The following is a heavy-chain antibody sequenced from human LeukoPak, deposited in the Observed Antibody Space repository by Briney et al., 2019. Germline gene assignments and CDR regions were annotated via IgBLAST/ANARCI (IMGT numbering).Heavy chain of an antibody. CDR1: GGSISGYY. Sequence: SSETLSLTCTVSGGSISGYYWSWIRQPPGKGLEWIGYIYYSGSGSTNYNPSLKSRVTISVDTSRNQFSLRLSSVTAADTAVYYCARHPPPGGYSYGIYCYMDVWGKGTTVTVSS. J-gene: IGHJ6*03. CDR3: ARHPPPGGYSYGIYCYMDV. CDR2: IYYSGSGST. V-gene: IGHV4-59*08. D-gene: IGHD5-18*01.